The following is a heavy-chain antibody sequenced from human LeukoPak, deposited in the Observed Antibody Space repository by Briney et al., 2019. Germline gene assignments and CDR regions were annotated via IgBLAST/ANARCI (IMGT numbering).Heavy chain of an antibody. CDR3: ARGGDSSNWYPGYFEY. V-gene: IGHV3-74*01. Sequence: GGSLRLSCAASGFTFSKYWMDWGRQAPGKGPVWVSRIKSDGSSTRFADSVQGRFTISRDNGKNTLYLQMNSLRAEDTAVYYCARGGDSSNWYPGYFEYWGQGALVTVSS. J-gene: IGHJ4*02. CDR1: GFTFSKYW. D-gene: IGHD6-13*01. CDR2: IKSDGSST.